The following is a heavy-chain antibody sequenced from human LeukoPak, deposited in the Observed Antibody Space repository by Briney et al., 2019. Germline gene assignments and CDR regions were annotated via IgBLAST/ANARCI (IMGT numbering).Heavy chain of an antibody. Sequence: GGSLRLSCAASGFTFSSYWMSWVRQAPGKGLEWVANIKQDGSEKYYVDSVKGRFTISRDNAKNSLYLQMNSLRAEDTAVYYCARDLFSGAAEFDYWGQGTLVTVFS. CDR2: IKQDGSEK. J-gene: IGHJ4*02. CDR3: ARDLFSGAAEFDY. CDR1: GFTFSSYW. V-gene: IGHV3-7*01. D-gene: IGHD6-13*01.